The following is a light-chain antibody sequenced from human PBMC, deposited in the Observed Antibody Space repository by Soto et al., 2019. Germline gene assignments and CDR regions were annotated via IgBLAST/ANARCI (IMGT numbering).Light chain of an antibody. V-gene: IGKV1-17*03. CDR3: QEYDSHWYA. J-gene: IGKJ2*01. CDR2: AAS. CDR1: QGIDNY. Sequence: DIQMTQSPSAMSASVGDRVTITCRASQGIDNYLAWFQQKPGKVPQRLIYAASTLQSGVPSRFSGSGSGTEFTLTISSLQPDDFATYYCQEYDSHWYAFGQGTKVDIK.